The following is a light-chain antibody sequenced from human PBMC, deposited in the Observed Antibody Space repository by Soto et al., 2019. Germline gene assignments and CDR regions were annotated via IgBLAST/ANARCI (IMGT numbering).Light chain of an antibody. CDR1: QSVSGN. CDR3: QQYNNWPPMYT. Sequence: EIVMTQSPATLSVSPGERATLSCRASQSVSGNLAWYHQNPGQAPRLLIYGASTRATGIPAKCSGSGSETEFTLTISGLQSEDCAVYYCQQYNNWPPMYTFGQGTKLEIK. V-gene: IGKV3-15*01. J-gene: IGKJ2*01. CDR2: GAS.